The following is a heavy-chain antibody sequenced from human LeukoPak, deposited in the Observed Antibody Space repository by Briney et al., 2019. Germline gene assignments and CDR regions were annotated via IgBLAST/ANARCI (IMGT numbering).Heavy chain of an antibody. V-gene: IGHV3-30*18. Sequence: GGSLRLSFEASGFTFRHYGMHGVRQAPGKGLEGVAVISSDGSDKYYADSVKGRFTISRDNSKNTLYLQMNSLRAEDTAVYYGENDWGLFLYFDDWGQGTLVTVSS. CDR1: GFTFRHYG. D-gene: IGHD7-27*01. J-gene: IGHJ4*02. CDR2: ISSDGSDK. CDR3: ENDWGLFLYFDD.